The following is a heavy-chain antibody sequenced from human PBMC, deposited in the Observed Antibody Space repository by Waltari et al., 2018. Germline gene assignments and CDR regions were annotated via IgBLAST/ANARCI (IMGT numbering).Heavy chain of an antibody. CDR1: GYTLTELS. CDR3: ATDPLTYYYDSSGPSRAG. CDR2: FDPEDGET. J-gene: IGHJ4*02. Sequence: QVQLVQSGAEVKKPGASVKVSCKVSGYTLTELSITWVRPAPGKGLEWMGGFDPEDGETIYAQKFQGRVTMTEDTSTDTAYMELSSLRSEDTAVYYCATDPLTYYYDSSGPSRAGWGQGTLVTVSS. V-gene: IGHV1-24*01. D-gene: IGHD3-22*01.